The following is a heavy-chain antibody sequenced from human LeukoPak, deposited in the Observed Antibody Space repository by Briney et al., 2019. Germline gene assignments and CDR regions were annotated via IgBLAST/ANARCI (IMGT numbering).Heavy chain of an antibody. J-gene: IGHJ4*02. CDR2: ISSSSSTI. CDR1: GLTFSSYS. V-gene: IGHV3-48*01. D-gene: IGHD3-22*01. Sequence: GGSLRLSCAASGLTFSSYSMNWVRQAPGKGLEWVSYISSSSSTIYYADSVKGRFTISRDNAKNSLYLQMNSLRAEDTAVYYCAREKGVYDSYYWGQGTLVTVSS. CDR3: AREKGVYDSYY.